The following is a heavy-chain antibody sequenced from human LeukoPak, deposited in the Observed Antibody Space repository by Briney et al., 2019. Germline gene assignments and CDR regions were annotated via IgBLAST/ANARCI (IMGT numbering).Heavy chain of an antibody. D-gene: IGHD4-17*01. CDR2: ITSSSNYR. Sequence: GGSLRLSCTASGFTFSSYSMNWVRQAPGKGLEWVSSITSSSNYRYYADSVKGRFTISRDNARNSLYLQMNSLGAEDTAVYYCASLKTAVTIFDFWGQGTLVTVSS. CDR1: GFTFSSYS. CDR3: ASLKTAVTIFDF. J-gene: IGHJ4*02. V-gene: IGHV3-21*01.